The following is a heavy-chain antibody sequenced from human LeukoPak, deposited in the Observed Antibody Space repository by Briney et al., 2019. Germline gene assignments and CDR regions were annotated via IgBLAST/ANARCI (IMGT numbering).Heavy chain of an antibody. CDR1: GGTFSSYA. CDR2: IIPIFGTA. D-gene: IGHD1-1*01. J-gene: IGHJ6*03. CDR3: AGNWNRHYYYYYMDV. Sequence: SVKVSCKASGGTFSSYAISWVRQAPGQGLEWMGGIIPIFGTANYAQKFQGRVTITADKSTSTAYMELSSLRSEDTAVYYCAGNWNRHYYYYYMDVWGKGTTVTVSS. V-gene: IGHV1-69*06.